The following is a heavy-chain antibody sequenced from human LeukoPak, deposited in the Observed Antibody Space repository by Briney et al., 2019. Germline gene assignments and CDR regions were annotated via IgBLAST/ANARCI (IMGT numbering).Heavy chain of an antibody. V-gene: IGHV4-39*01. Sequence: SETLSLTCTVSGGSISSNSYYWGWIRQPPGKGQEWIGSIYYSGSPHYNPSLKSRVTISVDTSKNQFSLKVSLRTADNTIVYYCARWRTARTGFDYWGQGTLVTVSS. CDR2: IYYSGSP. D-gene: IGHD3/OR15-3a*01. CDR3: ARWRTARTGFDY. J-gene: IGHJ4*02. CDR1: GGSISSNSYY.